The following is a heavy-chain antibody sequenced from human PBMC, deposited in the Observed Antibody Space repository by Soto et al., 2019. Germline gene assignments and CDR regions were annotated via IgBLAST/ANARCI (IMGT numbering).Heavy chain of an antibody. D-gene: IGHD3-22*01. V-gene: IGHV3-15*01. J-gene: IGHJ4*02. Sequence: GGSLRLSCAASNFTSHYAWMSWVRQAPGKGLEWVGRIKATAYGATTDYAAPVKGRFTISRDDSKNMLYLQMSRLRTEDTARYYCTTDDTSGYFFQYWGQGALVTVSS. CDR3: TTDDTSGYFFQY. CDR1: NFTSHYAW. CDR2: IKATAYGATT.